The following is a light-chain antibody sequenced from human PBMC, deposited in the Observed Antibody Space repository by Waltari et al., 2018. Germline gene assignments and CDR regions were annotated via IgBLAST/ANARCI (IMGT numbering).Light chain of an antibody. CDR3: QSADSRGTHGI. V-gene: IGLV3-25*03. J-gene: IGLJ2*01. Sequence: SELTQPPAVSVSPGQTARITCSGDVLPKQYVYWYQQNPGHAPVVVIKKDPDRPSGIPERFAGSSSGKTVTLTIGGVQAEDEADYYCQSADSRGTHGIFGGGTKLTVL. CDR2: KDP. CDR1: VLPKQY.